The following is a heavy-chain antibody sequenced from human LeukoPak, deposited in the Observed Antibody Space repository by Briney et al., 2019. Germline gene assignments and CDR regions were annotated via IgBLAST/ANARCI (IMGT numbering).Heavy chain of an antibody. CDR2: IIPIFGTA. V-gene: IGHV1-69*05. Sequence: SVKVSCKASGGTFSSYAISWVRQAPGQGLEWMGGIIPIFGTANYAQKFQGRVTITTDESTSTAYMELSSLRSEDTAVYYCARGPPVPTHFDYWGQGTLVTVSS. D-gene: IGHD2-2*01. CDR3: ARGPPVPTHFDY. CDR1: GGTFSSYA. J-gene: IGHJ4*02.